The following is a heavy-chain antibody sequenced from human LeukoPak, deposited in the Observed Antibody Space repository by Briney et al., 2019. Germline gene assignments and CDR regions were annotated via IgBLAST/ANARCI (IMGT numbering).Heavy chain of an antibody. CDR1: GFTVSSNY. D-gene: IGHD3-22*01. CDR3: AKDPYFHYYDSSGTXXDY. Sequence: PGGSLRLSCAASGFTVSSNYMSWVRQAPGKGLEWVSVIYSGGSTYYADSVKGRFTISRDNSKNTLYLQMNSLRAEDTAVYYCAKDPYFHYYDSSGTXXDYXXXGTXVTVSS. CDR2: IYSGGST. V-gene: IGHV3-66*01. J-gene: IGHJ4*02.